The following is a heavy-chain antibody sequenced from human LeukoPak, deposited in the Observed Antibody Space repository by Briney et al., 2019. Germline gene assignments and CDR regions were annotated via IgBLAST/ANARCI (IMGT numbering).Heavy chain of an antibody. Sequence: SETLSLTCAVYGGSFSGYYWSWIRQPPGKGLEWIGEINHSGSTSYSPSLKSRVTISLDTSMKKFSLKLNSVTAADTAVYYCASTERCSTTCPLDYWGQGTLVTVSS. J-gene: IGHJ4*02. V-gene: IGHV4-34*01. CDR1: GGSFSGYY. CDR2: INHSGST. D-gene: IGHD2-2*01. CDR3: ASTERCSTTCPLDY.